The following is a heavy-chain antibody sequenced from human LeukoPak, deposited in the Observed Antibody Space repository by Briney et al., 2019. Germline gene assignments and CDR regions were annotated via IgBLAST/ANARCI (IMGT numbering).Heavy chain of an antibody. V-gene: IGHV4-59*01. CDR2: IYHSGST. D-gene: IGHD6-13*01. J-gene: IGHJ3*02. Sequence: SETLSLTCTVSGGSISTYYWNWIRQPPGKGLEWIGYIYHSGSTNYNPSLKSRVTISMDTSNNQVSLRLSSVTAADTAMYYCARELAAAEDAFDIWGQGTVVTVSS. CDR3: ARELAAAEDAFDI. CDR1: GGSISTYY.